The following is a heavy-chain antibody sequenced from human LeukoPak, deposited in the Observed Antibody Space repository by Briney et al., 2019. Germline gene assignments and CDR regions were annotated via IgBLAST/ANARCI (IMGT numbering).Heavy chain of an antibody. Sequence: ASVKVSCKASGYTFTSYAMNWVRQAPGQGLEWMGWINTNTGNPTYAQGFTGRFVFSLDTSVSTAYLQISSLKAEDTAVYYCARRWRELRHYYYYMDVWGKGTTVTVSS. V-gene: IGHV7-4-1*02. CDR2: INTNTGNP. D-gene: IGHD1-7*01. J-gene: IGHJ6*03. CDR1: GYTFTSYA. CDR3: ARRWRELRHYYYYMDV.